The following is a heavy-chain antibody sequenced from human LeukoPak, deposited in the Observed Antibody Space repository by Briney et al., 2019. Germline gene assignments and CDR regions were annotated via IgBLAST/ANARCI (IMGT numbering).Heavy chain of an antibody. CDR1: GGSISGHY. D-gene: IGHD3-10*01. J-gene: IGHJ4*02. CDR2: VFYTGGT. V-gene: IGHV4-59*11. CDR3: AREFYYGSGSYPDY. Sequence: KPSETLSLTCTVSGGSISGHYWTWIRQSPGKGLEWLGYVFYTGGTNYSPSLHGRVTMSVDTSKNQFSLKLVSVTAADTAVYYCAREFYYGSGSYPDYWGQGTLVTVSS.